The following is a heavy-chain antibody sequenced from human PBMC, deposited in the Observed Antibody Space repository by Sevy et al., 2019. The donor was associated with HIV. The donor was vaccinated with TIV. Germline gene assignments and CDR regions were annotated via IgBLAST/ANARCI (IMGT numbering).Heavy chain of an antibody. D-gene: IGHD2-2*01. J-gene: IGHJ6*02. V-gene: IGHV4-30-4*01. CDR3: ARDSYCSSTSCYSYYYYGMDV. Sequence: SETLSLTCTVSGGSISSGDYYWSWIRQPPGKGLEWIGYIYYSGSTYYNPSLKSRVTISVDTSKNQFSLKLSSVTAADTAVYYWARDSYCSSTSCYSYYYYGMDVWGQGTTVTVSS. CDR1: GGSISSGDYY. CDR2: IYYSGST.